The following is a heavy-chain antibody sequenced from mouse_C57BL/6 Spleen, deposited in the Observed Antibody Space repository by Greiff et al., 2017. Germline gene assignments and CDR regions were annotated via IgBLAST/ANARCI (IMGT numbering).Heavy chain of an antibody. J-gene: IGHJ1*03. CDR2: ISDGGSYT. Sequence: EVKLVESGGGLVKPGGSLKLSCAASGFTFSSYAMSWVRQTPEKRLEWVATISDGGSYTYYPDNVKGRFTLSRDNAKNTLYLQMSHLKSEDTAMYYCARAVYYDGSGWYFDVWGTGTTVTVSS. D-gene: IGHD1-1*01. V-gene: IGHV5-4*03. CDR1: GFTFSSYA. CDR3: ARAVYYDGSGWYFDV.